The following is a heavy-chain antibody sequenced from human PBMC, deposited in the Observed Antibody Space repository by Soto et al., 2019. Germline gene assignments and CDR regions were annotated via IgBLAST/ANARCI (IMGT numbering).Heavy chain of an antibody. J-gene: IGHJ6*02. D-gene: IGHD1-1*01. CDR3: ARGKGMEENYYYYGMDI. CDR2: LNGGTGQT. V-gene: IGHV1-3*01. CDR1: GYTFSTYA. Sequence: ASVKVSCKASGYTFSTYAIHWVRQAPGQSLEWMGWLNGGTGQTRYSQRFQDRVTITRDTSASTAYMEVSSLRPEDTAVYYCARGKGMEENYYYYGMDIWGQGTTVTV.